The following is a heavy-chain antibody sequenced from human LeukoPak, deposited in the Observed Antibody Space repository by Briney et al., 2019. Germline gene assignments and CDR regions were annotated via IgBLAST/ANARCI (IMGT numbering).Heavy chain of an antibody. CDR3: AAVTGYSSDY. J-gene: IGHJ4*02. V-gene: IGHV1-58*02. CDR1: GYTFTTYG. CDR2: TVVGSGNT. Sequence: SVKVSCKTSGYTFTTYGISWVRQAPGQRLEWIGWTVVGSGNTNYAQKFQERVTITRDMSTSTAYMELSSLRSEDTAVYYCAAVTGYSSDYWGQGTLVTVSS. D-gene: IGHD3-9*01.